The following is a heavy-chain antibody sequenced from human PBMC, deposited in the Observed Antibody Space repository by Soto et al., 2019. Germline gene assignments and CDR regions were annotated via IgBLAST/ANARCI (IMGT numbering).Heavy chain of an antibody. J-gene: IGHJ5*02. CDR2: ISGSGVST. Sequence: PGGSLRLSCAASGFTFSSYAMSWGRQAPGKGLEWVSAISGSGVSTYYADSVKGRFTISGDNSKNTLYLQMKSLSAEDTAVYYCAKGLGYCSSTSSTKAPYNWFDHWGQGTLVTV. D-gene: IGHD2-2*01. CDR1: GFTFSSYA. V-gene: IGHV3-23*01. CDR3: AKGLGYCSSTSSTKAPYNWFDH.